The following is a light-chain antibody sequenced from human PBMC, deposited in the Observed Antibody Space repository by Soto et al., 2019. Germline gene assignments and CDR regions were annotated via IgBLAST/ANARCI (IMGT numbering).Light chain of an antibody. CDR2: EVT. CDR3: SSYAGSNNLV. CDR1: SSDVGGYNY. V-gene: IGLV2-8*01. Sequence: QSALTQPASVSGSPGQSVTISCTGTSSDVGGYNYVSWYQLHPGKAPKLIIYEVTKRPSGVPDRFSGSKSGSTASLTVSGLQAEDEADYYCSSYAGSNNLVFGGGTKVTVL. J-gene: IGLJ2*01.